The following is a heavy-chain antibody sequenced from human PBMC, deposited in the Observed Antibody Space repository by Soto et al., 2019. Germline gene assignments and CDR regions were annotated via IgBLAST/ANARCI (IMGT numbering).Heavy chain of an antibody. J-gene: IGHJ3*01. D-gene: IGHD6-19*01. Sequence: EVQLVESGGGLVLPGRSLRLSCIASGFTFSDHTIHWVRQAPGQGLEWVSGISSTSGSMGYAESVKGRFTISRDNAKKSLYPQMISLRREDTALDDFANRIEVLPSPAVAFDYWGRGTMVAVSS. CDR2: ISSTSGSM. CDR3: ANRIEVLPSPAVAFDY. V-gene: IGHV3-9*01. CDR1: GFTFSDHT.